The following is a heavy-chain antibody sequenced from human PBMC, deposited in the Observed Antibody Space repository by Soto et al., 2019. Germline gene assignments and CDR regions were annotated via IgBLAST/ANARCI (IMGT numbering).Heavy chain of an antibody. CDR3: ARDTGEGTFHV. J-gene: IGHJ4*02. CDR2: INAGYGNT. D-gene: IGHD7-27*01. Sequence: GASVKVSCKASGYTFSSYAMHWVRQAPGQRLEWMGWINAGYGNTKSSQKFQDRVTISRDTSASTAYMELTSLRSEDTAVYYCARDTGEGTFHVWGPGTLVTVYS. V-gene: IGHV1-3*01. CDR1: GYTFSSYA.